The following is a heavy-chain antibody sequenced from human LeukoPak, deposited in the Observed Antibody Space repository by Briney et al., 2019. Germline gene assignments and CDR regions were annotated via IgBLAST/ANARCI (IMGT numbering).Heavy chain of an antibody. CDR2: ISSSSVTT. CDR1: GFIFSHFS. D-gene: IGHD2-21*02. V-gene: IGHV3-48*01. Sequence: GGSLRLSCAASGFIFSHFSMNWVRQAPGEGLEWLSYISSSSVTTYYTDSVKGRFTISRHNSKNTLYLQMNSLRTEDTAVYYCATLGSIVWGRKGTASSLWGQGTLVTVSS. J-gene: IGHJ4*02. CDR3: ATLGSIVWGRKGTASSL.